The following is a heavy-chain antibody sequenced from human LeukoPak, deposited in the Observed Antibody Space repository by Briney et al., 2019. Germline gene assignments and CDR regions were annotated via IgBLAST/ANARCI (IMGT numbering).Heavy chain of an antibody. CDR1: GFTFSIYS. J-gene: IGHJ4*02. CDR3: ARAKDNYYGSGSYD. D-gene: IGHD3-10*01. CDR2: ISSSSSTI. Sequence: GGSPRLSCAASGFTFSIYSMHWVRQAPGKGLEWVSYISSSSSTIKYADSVKGRFTISRDNAKNSLFLQMNSLRDEDTAVYYCARAKDNYYGSGSYDWGQGTLVTVSS. V-gene: IGHV3-48*02.